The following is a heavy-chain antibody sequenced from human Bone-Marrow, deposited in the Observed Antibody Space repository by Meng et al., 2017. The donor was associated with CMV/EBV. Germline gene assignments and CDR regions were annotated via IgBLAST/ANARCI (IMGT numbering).Heavy chain of an antibody. CDR1: GYTFTSYY. CDR3: ARDIPSIVGATSSYYGMDV. D-gene: IGHD1-26*01. CDR2: INPSGGST. Sequence: ASVKVSCKASGYTFTSYYMHWVRQAPGQGLEWMGIINPSGGSTSYAQKFQGRVTMTRDTSTSTVYMELSSLRSEDTAVYYCARDIPSIVGATSSYYGMDVWGQGTTVTVSS. J-gene: IGHJ6*02. V-gene: IGHV1-46*01.